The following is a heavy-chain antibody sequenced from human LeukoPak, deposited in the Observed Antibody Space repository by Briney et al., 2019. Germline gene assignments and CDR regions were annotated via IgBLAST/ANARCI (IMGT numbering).Heavy chain of an antibody. D-gene: IGHD3-10*01. CDR1: GGSFSGYY. Sequence: SETLSLTCAVYGGSFSGYYWSWIRQPPGKGLEWIGEINHSGSTNYNPSLKSRVTISLDTSRNQFSLKLSSVTAADTAVYYCAKSNGYGLVDIWGQGTMVTVSS. CDR2: INHSGST. J-gene: IGHJ3*02. CDR3: AKSNGYGLVDI. V-gene: IGHV4-34*01.